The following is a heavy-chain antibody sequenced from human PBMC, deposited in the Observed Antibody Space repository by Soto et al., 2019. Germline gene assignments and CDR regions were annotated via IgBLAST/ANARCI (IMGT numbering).Heavy chain of an antibody. V-gene: IGHV4-4*02. CDR1: GGSMSSSNW. Sequence: QVQLQESGPGLVKPSGTLSLTCTVSGGSMSSSNWWNWVRQSPGKGLEWIGEAHHSGRTNYNPSLTSRVNISVDKSKNHSSLKLSSVTAADTAVYYCARSEATGLDYWGQGTLVTVSS. D-gene: IGHD1-26*01. CDR2: AHHSGRT. J-gene: IGHJ4*02. CDR3: ARSEATGLDY.